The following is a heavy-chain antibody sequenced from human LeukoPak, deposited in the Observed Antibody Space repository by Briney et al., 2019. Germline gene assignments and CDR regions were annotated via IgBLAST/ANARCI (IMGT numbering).Heavy chain of an antibody. CDR2: ISGNNDNI. Sequence: GGSLRLSCVASGFTFSSYSMNWVRQAPGKGLEWASYISGNNDNIHYADSVKGRFTISRDNAKNSLHLQMNTLRAEDTAVYYCAKAGYGSGSPSFDQWGQGTLVTVSS. CDR3: AKAGYGSGSPSFDQ. D-gene: IGHD3-10*01. J-gene: IGHJ4*02. CDR1: GFTFSSYS. V-gene: IGHV3-48*04.